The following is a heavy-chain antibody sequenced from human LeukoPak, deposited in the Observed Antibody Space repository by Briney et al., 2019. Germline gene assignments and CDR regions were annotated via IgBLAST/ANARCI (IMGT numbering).Heavy chain of an antibody. CDR3: ARPSDQLLFGIDY. D-gene: IGHD2-2*01. V-gene: IGHV4-39*01. CDR1: GGSISSSSYY. J-gene: IGHJ4*02. CDR2: IYYSGST. Sequence: SETLSLTCTVSGGSISSSSYYWGWIRQPPGKGLEWIGSIYYSGSTYYNPSLKSRVTIPVDTSKNQFSLKLSSVTAADTAVYYCARPSDQLLFGIDYWGQGTLVTVFS.